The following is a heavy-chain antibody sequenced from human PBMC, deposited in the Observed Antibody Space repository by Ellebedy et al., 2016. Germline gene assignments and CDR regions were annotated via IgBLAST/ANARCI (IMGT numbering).Heavy chain of an antibody. Sequence: GGSLRLSCAASGFTFSSYSMNWVRQAPGKGLEWVSAISGSGGSTYYADSVKGRFTISRDNSKNTLYLQMNSLRAEDTAVYYCAKAPWFGELSTEPQHYYYGMDVWGQGTTVTVSS. J-gene: IGHJ6*02. CDR3: AKAPWFGELSTEPQHYYYGMDV. D-gene: IGHD3-10*01. CDR1: GFTFSSYS. CDR2: ISGSGGST. V-gene: IGHV3-23*01.